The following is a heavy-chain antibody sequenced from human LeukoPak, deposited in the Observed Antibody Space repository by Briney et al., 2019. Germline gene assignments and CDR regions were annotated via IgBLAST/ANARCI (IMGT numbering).Heavy chain of an antibody. CDR3: ARWRFQLLDY. CDR1: GFTFSNAW. D-gene: IGHD2-2*01. CDR2: ISGTGGST. J-gene: IGHJ4*02. V-gene: IGHV3-23*01. Sequence: GGSLRLSCAASGFTFSNAWMSWVRQAPGEGLEWVSAISGTGGSTYYADSVKGRFTISRDNSKNTLYLQMNSLRAEDTAVYYCARWRFQLLDYWGQGTLVTVSS.